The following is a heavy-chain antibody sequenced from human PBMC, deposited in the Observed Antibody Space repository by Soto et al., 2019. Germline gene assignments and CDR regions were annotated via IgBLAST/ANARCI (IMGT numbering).Heavy chain of an antibody. J-gene: IGHJ6*02. D-gene: IGHD3-16*02. Sequence: ASVKVSCKASGYTFTSYDINWVRQATGQGLEWMGWMNPNSGNTAYAQKFQGRVTMTRNTSISTAYMELSSLRSEDTAVYFCARPHDFLWVSYRTVQSYAVDVWGQGTTVTVSS. CDR2: MNPNSGNT. CDR3: ARPHDFLWVSYRTVQSYAVDV. V-gene: IGHV1-8*01. CDR1: GYTFTSYD.